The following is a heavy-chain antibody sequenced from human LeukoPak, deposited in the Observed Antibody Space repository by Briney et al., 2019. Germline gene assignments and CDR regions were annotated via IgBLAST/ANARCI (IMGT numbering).Heavy chain of an antibody. V-gene: IGHV4-34*01. CDR2: INHSGST. Sequence: PSETLSLTCAVYGGSFSGYYWSWIRQPPGKGLEWIGEINHSGSTNYNPSLKSRVTISVDTSKNQFSLKLSSVTAADTAVYYCARGPGRYCSSTSCYFGSGNEDEDYWGQGTLVTVSS. D-gene: IGHD2-2*01. CDR3: ARGPGRYCSSTSCYFGSGNEDEDY. CDR1: GGSFSGYY. J-gene: IGHJ4*02.